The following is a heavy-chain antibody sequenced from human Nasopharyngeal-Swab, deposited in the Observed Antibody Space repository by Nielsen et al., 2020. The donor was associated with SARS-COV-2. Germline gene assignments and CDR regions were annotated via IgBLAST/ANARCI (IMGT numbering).Heavy chain of an antibody. V-gene: IGHV1-69*13. J-gene: IGHJ4*02. CDR2: IIPIFGTA. Sequence: SVKVSCKASGGTFSSYAISWVRQAPGQGLEWMGGIIPIFGTANYAQKFQGRVTITADESTSTAYMELSSLRSEDTAVYYCARRDNWGSGGYYFDYWDQGTLVTVSS. CDR3: ARRDNWGSGGYYFDY. D-gene: IGHD7-27*01. CDR1: GGTFSSYA.